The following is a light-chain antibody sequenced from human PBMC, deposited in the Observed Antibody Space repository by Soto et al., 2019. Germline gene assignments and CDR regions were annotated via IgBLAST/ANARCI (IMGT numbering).Light chain of an antibody. Sequence: EIVLTQSPAILSLSPGERATLSCRASQSVTSYLAWFQQKPGQAPRLLIYDASNRATGIPARFSGSGSGTDFTLTINSLEPEDFAVYYCQQRTSWPHTFGGGTKVEIK. V-gene: IGKV3-11*01. CDR2: DAS. CDR3: QQRTSWPHT. CDR1: QSVTSY. J-gene: IGKJ4*01.